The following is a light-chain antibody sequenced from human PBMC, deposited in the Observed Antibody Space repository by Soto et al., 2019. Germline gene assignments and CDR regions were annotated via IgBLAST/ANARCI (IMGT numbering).Light chain of an antibody. V-gene: IGLV2-14*01. Sequence: QSALTQPASVSGSPGQSITISCTGTSSDVGGYKYVSWYQQHPGKAPKLMIYEVNNRPSGVSSRFSASKSGNTASLTISGLQAEDEAHYYCSSYRHSNTLVFGGGTQLTVL. CDR3: SSYRHSNTLV. CDR1: SSDVGGYKY. J-gene: IGLJ2*01. CDR2: EVN.